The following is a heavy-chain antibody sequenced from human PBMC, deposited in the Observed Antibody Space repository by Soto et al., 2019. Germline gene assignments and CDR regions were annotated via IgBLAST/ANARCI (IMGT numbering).Heavy chain of an antibody. Sequence: QVHLVQSGAEVKKPGASVKVSCQGSGYAFTTYGITWVQQAPGQGLEWMGWISAHNGNTNYAQKLQGRVTVTRDTSTSTAYMELRSLSYADTAVYYCARGRYGDYWGQGALVTVSS. J-gene: IGHJ4*02. CDR3: ARGRYGDY. CDR1: GYAFTTYG. D-gene: IGHD1-1*01. CDR2: ISAHNGNT. V-gene: IGHV1-18*01.